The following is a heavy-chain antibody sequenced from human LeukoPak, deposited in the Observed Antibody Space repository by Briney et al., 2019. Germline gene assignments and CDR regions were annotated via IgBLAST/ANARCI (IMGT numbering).Heavy chain of an antibody. J-gene: IGHJ4*02. D-gene: IGHD3-10*01. CDR2: IYYSGST. CDR3: ARVGSYYQQEDY. CDR1: GGSISSGDYY. Sequence: PSQTLSLTCTVSGGSISSGDYYWSWIRQPPGKGLEWIGYIYYSGSTYYNPSLKSRVTVSVDTSKNQFSLKLSSVTAADTAVYYCARVGSYYQQEDYWGQGTLVTVSS. V-gene: IGHV4-30-4*01.